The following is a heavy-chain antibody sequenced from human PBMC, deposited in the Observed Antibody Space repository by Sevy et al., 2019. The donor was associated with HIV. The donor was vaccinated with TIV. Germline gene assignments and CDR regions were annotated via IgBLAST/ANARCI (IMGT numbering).Heavy chain of an antibody. D-gene: IGHD3-22*01. V-gene: IGHV4-59*01. Sequence: SETLSLTCTVSGGSISSYYWNWIRQPPGKGLEWIGYIYYSGSTNYNPSLKSRVTISVDMSKNQFSLKLSSVTAADTAVYYCARGQYYDSCVYYYGGYYFDYWGQGTLVTVSS. CDR3: ARGQYYDSCVYYYGGYYFDY. CDR2: IYYSGST. J-gene: IGHJ4*02. CDR1: GGSISSYY.